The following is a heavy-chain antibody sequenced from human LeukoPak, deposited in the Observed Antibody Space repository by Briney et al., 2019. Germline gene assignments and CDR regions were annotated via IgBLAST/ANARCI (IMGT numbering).Heavy chain of an antibody. V-gene: IGHV4-34*01. CDR2: INQSGST. J-gene: IGHJ4*02. CDR1: GGSFSGYY. D-gene: IGHD6-25*01. CDR3: ARARGAAPMDY. Sequence: ASETLSLTCAVYGGSFSGYYCTWIRQSPGKGLEWIGEINQSGSTNHNPSLKSRVTISVDTSKNQFSLKVTSMTAADTAIYYCARARGAAPMDYWSQGTLVTVSS.